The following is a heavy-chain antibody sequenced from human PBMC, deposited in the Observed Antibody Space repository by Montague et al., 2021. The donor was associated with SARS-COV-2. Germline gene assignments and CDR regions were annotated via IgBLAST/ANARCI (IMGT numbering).Heavy chain of an antibody. CDR2: VYYSRST. Sequence: SETLSLTCTVSGGSMSGYRWSWIRLPPGKGLEWNGFVYYSRSTNSHPSLKSRVPISVDTTKTQFSLKLNSVTAADTAVYYCARGACELPFWGQGALVTVSS. J-gene: IGHJ4*02. CDR3: ARGACELPF. V-gene: IGHV4-59*01. D-gene: IGHD3-10*01. CDR1: GGSMSGYR.